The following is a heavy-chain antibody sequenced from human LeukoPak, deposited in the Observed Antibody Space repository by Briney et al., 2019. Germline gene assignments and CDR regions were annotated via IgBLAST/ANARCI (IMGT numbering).Heavy chain of an antibody. CDR1: GFTFDDYA. CDR3: AKDLGNYDFWSGYYTGNWFDP. CDR2: ISWNSGSI. J-gene: IGHJ5*02. D-gene: IGHD3-3*01. V-gene: IGHV3-9*01. Sequence: GGSLRLSCAASGFTFDDYAMHWVRQAPGKGLEWVSGISWNSGSIGYADSVKGRFTISRDNAKNSLYLQMNSLRAEDTAVYYCAKDLGNYDFWSGYYTGNWFDPWGQGTLVTVSS.